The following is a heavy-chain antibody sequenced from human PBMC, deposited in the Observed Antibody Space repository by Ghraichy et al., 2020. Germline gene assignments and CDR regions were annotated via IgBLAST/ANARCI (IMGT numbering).Heavy chain of an antibody. CDR1: GFTFSDAW. J-gene: IGHJ4*01. CDR2: IRSRADGGKT. D-gene: IGHD2-2*01. CDR3: TTDPAAMYFEN. Sequence: GGSLRLSCAASGFTFSDAWMSWVRQVPGKGLEWVGRIRSRADGGKTDYAATVQGRFTISRDDSKDTLYLQMSSLKIEDTAVYYCTTDPAAMYFENWGQGTLVTVSP. V-gene: IGHV3-15*01.